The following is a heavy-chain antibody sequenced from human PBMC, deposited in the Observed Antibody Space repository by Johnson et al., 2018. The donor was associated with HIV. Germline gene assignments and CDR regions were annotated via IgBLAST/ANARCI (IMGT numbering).Heavy chain of an antibody. J-gene: IGHJ3*02. Sequence: VQLVESGGGLVQPGGSVRLSCAASEFTVRSNYMHWVRQAPGKGLEWVSVIYSGGTTYYADSVKGRFTISRDTSENTVYLQMNSLRAEDTAVYYCAREALPRGLQSSFGGAFDIWGQGTMVTVSS. CDR1: EFTVRSNY. CDR3: AREALPRGLQSSFGGAFDI. CDR2: IYSGGTT. V-gene: IGHV3-66*01. D-gene: IGHD4-23*01.